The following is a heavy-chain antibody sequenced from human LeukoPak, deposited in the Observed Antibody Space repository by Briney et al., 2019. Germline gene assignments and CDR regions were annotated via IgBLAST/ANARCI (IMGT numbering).Heavy chain of an antibody. Sequence: SETLSPTCTVSGGSISSRNYYWGWIRQPPGKGLEWIGEINHSGSTNYNPSLNSRVTISVDTSKNQFSLKLSSVTAADTAVYYCARQGTTDGDYWKAFDIWGQGTMVTVSS. V-gene: IGHV4-39*01. J-gene: IGHJ3*02. CDR2: INHSGST. D-gene: IGHD4-17*01. CDR1: GGSISSRNYY. CDR3: ARQGTTDGDYWKAFDI.